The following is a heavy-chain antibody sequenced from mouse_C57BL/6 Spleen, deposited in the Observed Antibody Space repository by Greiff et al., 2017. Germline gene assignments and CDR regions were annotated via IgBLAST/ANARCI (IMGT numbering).Heavy chain of an antibody. Sequence: VQLQQPGAELVKPGASVKLSCKASGYTFTSYRMQWVKQRPGQGREWIGEIDPSDSYTNYNQKFKGKATLTVDTSSSTANMQLSSLTSEDSAVYYVARSSDYDRYFDVWGTGTTVTVSS. J-gene: IGHJ1*03. CDR1: GYTFTSYR. CDR2: IDPSDSYT. V-gene: IGHV1-50*01. D-gene: IGHD2-4*01. CDR3: ARSSDYDRYFDV.